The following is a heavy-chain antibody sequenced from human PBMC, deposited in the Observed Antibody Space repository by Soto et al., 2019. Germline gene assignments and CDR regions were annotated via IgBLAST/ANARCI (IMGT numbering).Heavy chain of an antibody. CDR2: ISYDGSNK. V-gene: IGHV3-30*18. Sequence: RLSCAASGFTFSGYGMHWVRQAPGKGLEWVAVISYDGSNKYYADSVKGRFTISRDNSKNTLYLQMNSLRAEDTAVYYCAKEAKNDSSGYYSEYYFDYRGQGNLVTVSS. D-gene: IGHD3-22*01. J-gene: IGHJ4*02. CDR3: AKEAKNDSSGYYSEYYFDY. CDR1: GFTFSGYG.